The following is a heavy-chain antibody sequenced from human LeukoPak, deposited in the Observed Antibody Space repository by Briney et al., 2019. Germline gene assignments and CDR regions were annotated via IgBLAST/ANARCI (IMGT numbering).Heavy chain of an antibody. J-gene: IGHJ4*02. D-gene: IGHD6-13*01. CDR3: AKDRLSIAAAPEPFDY. Sequence: GGSLRLSCAASGFTFSSYEMNWVRQAPGKGLEWVSYISSSGSTIYYADSVKGRFTISRDNAKNSLYLQMNSLRAEDTAVYYCAKDRLSIAAAPEPFDYWGQGTLVTVSS. V-gene: IGHV3-48*03. CDR1: GFTFSSYE. CDR2: ISSSGSTI.